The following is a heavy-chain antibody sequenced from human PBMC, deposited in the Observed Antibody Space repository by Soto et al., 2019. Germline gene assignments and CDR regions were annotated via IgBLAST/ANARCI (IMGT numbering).Heavy chain of an antibody. CDR3: ARDQGYCSGGSCEFYYYYYMDV. CDR1: GYTFTIYA. J-gene: IGHJ6*03. Sequence: GASVKVSCKASGYTFTIYAMHWVRQAPGQRLEWMGWINAGNGNTKYSQKFQGRVTITRDTSASTAYMELSSLRSEDTAVYYCARDQGYCSGGSCEFYYYYYMDVWGKGTTVTVSS. D-gene: IGHD2-15*01. CDR2: INAGNGNT. V-gene: IGHV1-3*01.